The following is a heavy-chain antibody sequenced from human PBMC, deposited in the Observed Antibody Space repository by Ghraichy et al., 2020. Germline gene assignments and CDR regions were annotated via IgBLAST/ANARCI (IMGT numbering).Heavy chain of an antibody. CDR2: IYYSGST. CDR1: GGSISSYY. J-gene: IGHJ4*02. D-gene: IGHD6-13*01. V-gene: IGHV4-59*01. Sequence: ETLSLTCTVSGGSISSYYWSWIRQPPGKGLEWIGYIYYSGSTNYNPSLKSRVTISVDTSKNQFSLKLSSVTAADTAVYYCARVKRSSSWYNPFDYWGQGTLVTVSS. CDR3: ARVKRSSSWYNPFDY.